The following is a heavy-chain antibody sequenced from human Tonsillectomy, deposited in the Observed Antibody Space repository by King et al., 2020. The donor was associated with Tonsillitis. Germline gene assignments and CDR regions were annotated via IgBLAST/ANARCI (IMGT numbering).Heavy chain of an antibody. J-gene: IGHJ5*02. CDR3: ARDPGGLGATSWFHP. V-gene: IGHV3-33*08. CDR2: IWFDGSQK. CDR1: GFTFTSYA. D-gene: IGHD1-26*01. Sequence: VQLVESGGGVVQPGRSLRLSCSASGFTFTSYAMHWVRQAPGKGLEWVAVIWFDGSQKYYADSVKGRFTISRDNSKKTLYLEMNSLRVDDTATYHCARDPGGLGATSWFHPWGQGTLVTVSS.